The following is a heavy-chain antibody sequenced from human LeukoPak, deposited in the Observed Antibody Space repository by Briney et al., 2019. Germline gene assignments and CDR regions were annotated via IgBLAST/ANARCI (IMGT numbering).Heavy chain of an antibody. CDR3: ARDLGYSGFDWAP. CDR1: GYSINSGHY. D-gene: IGHD5-12*01. Sequence: PSETLPLTCTVSGYSINSGHYWGWIRQPPGKRLEWIGSIYYSGNTYYNPTLKSRITISVDTSKNQFSLNLTSVTAADAAVYYCARDLGYSGFDWAPWGQGTLVTVSS. V-gene: IGHV4-38-2*02. J-gene: IGHJ5*02. CDR2: IYYSGNT.